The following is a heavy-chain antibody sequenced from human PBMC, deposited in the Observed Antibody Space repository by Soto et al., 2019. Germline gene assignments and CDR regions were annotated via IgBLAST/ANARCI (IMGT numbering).Heavy chain of an antibody. CDR2: IYHSGST. Sequence: QVQLQESGPGLVKPSGTLSLTCAVSGGSISSSNWWSWVRQPPGKGLGWIGEIYHSGSTNYNPSLRSRAPIPVDKTKTQSPLRLSSVPAADTAVYYWAAPPPSLELALGAYWGQGTLVTASS. CDR1: GGSISSSNW. V-gene: IGHV4-4*02. CDR3: AAPPPSLELALGAY. D-gene: IGHD3-10*01. J-gene: IGHJ4*02.